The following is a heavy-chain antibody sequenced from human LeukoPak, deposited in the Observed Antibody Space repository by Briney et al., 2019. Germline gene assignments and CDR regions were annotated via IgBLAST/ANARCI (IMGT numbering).Heavy chain of an antibody. CDR2: INQNGGEK. J-gene: IGHJ4*02. CDR1: GFTFSGYW. CDR3: AKGRYESSGFNWAA. Sequence: GGSLRLSCADSGFTFSGYWMNWVRQAPGKGLEWVANINQNGGEKYYVDSVKGRFTISRDNGKNSLYLQMNSLRAEDTAVYYCAKGRYESSGFNWAAWGQGTLVTVSS. D-gene: IGHD3-22*01. V-gene: IGHV3-7*03.